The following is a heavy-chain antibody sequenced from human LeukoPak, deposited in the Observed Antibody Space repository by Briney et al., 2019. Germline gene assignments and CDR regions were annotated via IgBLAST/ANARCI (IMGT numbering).Heavy chain of an antibody. CDR2: ISAYNGNT. J-gene: IGHJ5*02. Sequence: ASVKVSCKASGYTFTSYGISWVRQAPGQGLEWMGCISAYNGNTNYAQKLQGRVTMTTDTSTSTAYMELRSLRSDDTAVYYCARDRRYFDWFTEYNWFDPWGQGTLVTVSS. CDR3: ARDRRYFDWFTEYNWFDP. D-gene: IGHD3-9*01. V-gene: IGHV1-18*01. CDR1: GYTFTSYG.